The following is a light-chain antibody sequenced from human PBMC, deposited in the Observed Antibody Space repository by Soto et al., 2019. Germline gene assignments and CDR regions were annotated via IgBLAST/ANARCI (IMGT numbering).Light chain of an antibody. V-gene: IGLV1-51*01. CDR3: GAWDSTLSIA. CDR1: SSNIGNNY. J-gene: IGLJ2*01. CDR2: DND. Sequence: QAVVTQPPSVSAAPGQKVTISCSGTSSNIGNNYVSWYQHLPGTAPKLLIYDNDKRPSGIPDRFSGSKSGTSATLGISGLQVGDEADYYCGAWDSTLSIAFGGGTKLTVL.